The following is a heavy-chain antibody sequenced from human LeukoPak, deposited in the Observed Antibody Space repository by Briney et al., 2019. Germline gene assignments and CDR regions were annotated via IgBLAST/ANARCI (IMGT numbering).Heavy chain of an antibody. D-gene: IGHD6-19*01. V-gene: IGHV3-30*02. CDR1: GFTFSSYG. CDR3: AKGGIAVASTSYYYYMDV. CDR2: IRYDGSNK. Sequence: GGSLRLSCAASGFTFSSYGMHWVRQAPGKGLEWVAFIRYDGSNKYYADSVKGRFTISRDNSKNTLYLQMNSLRAEDTAVYYCAKGGIAVASTSYYYYMDVWGKGTTVTISS. J-gene: IGHJ6*03.